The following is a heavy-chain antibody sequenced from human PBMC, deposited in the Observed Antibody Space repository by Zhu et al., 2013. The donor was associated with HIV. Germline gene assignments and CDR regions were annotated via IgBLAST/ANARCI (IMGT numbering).Heavy chain of an antibody. D-gene: IGHD1-20*01. CDR3: ARVYNWNDVAYYYYGMDV. CDR2: FDPEDGET. Sequence: QVQLVQSGAEVKKPGASVKVSCKVSGYTLTELSMHWVRQAPGKGLEWMGGFDPEDGETIYAQKFQGRVTMTEDTSTDTVYMELSSLRSEDTAVYYCARVYNWNDVAYYYYGMDVWGQGTTVTVSS. CDR1: GYTLTELS. J-gene: IGHJ6*02. V-gene: IGHV1-24*01.